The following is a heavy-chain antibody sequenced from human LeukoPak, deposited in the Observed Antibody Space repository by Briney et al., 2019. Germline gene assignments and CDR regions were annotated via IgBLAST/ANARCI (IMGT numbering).Heavy chain of an antibody. CDR1: GFTFSSYE. D-gene: IGHD3-10*02. V-gene: IGHV3-48*03. J-gene: IGHJ6*04. CDR2: ISSSGSTI. Sequence: GALRLSCAASGFTFSSYEMNWVRQAPGKGLEWVSYISSSGSTIYYADSVKGRFTVSRDNAKNSLYLQMNSLRAEDTAVYYCAELGITMIGGVWGKGTTVTISS. CDR3: AELGITMIGGV.